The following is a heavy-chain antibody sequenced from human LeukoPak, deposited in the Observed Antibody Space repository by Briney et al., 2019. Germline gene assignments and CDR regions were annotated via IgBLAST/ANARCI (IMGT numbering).Heavy chain of an antibody. CDR1: GYTFTCYY. CDR3: ARVDTVVVPTGITWFDP. V-gene: IGHV1-2*02. J-gene: IGHJ5*02. CDR2: INPNSGGT. D-gene: IGHD2-2*02. Sequence: ASVTVSCKASGYTFTCYYIHWVRQAPGQGLEWMGWINPNSGGTNYAQKFQGRVTMSRDASISTAYIELTRLRSDDTAVYYCARVDTVVVPTGITWFDPWGQGTLVTVSS.